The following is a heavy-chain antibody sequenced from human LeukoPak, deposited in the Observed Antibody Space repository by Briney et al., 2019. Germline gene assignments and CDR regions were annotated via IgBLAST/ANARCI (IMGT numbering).Heavy chain of an antibody. CDR1: GDAITSGDDY. CDR2: ISFTGST. D-gene: IGHD6-19*01. CDR3: ARGDYTVLAGSPFDL. Sequence: SQTLSLTCSVSGDAITSGDDYWNWIRQSPGKGLQWIGYISFTGSTYYNPSLGSRFTISLDAPKNQFSLRLNSVTAADTAVYYCARGDYTVLAGSPFDLWGRGTLVTVSS. V-gene: IGHV4-30-4*01. J-gene: IGHJ4*02.